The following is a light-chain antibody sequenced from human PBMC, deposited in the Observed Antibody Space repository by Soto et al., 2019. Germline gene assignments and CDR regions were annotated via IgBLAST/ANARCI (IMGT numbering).Light chain of an antibody. J-gene: IGLJ1*01. V-gene: IGLV2-11*01. CDR1: SSDVGGYNY. CDR3: DLVMLAIMSV. CDR2: DVS. Sequence: QSALTQPRSVSGSPGQSVTISCTGTSSDVGGYNYVSWYQQHPGKAPKLLIYDVSKRPSGVPDRFSGSKSGNTASLTISGLKTEGEADNDVDLVMLAIMSVFETGTKVTVL.